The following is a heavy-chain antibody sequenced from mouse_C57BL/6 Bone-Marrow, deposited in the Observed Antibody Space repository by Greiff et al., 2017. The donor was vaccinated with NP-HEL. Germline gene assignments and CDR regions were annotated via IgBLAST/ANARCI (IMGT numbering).Heavy chain of an antibody. Sequence: QVQLQQSGPELVKPGASVKISCKASGYSFTSYYIHWVKQRPGQGLEWIGWIYPGSGNTKYNEKFKGKATLTADTSSSTAYMQLSSLTSEDSAVYYCAGGEWLLRTAYWGQGTLVTVSA. J-gene: IGHJ3*01. D-gene: IGHD2-3*01. CDR3: AGGEWLLRTAY. CDR2: IYPGSGNT. V-gene: IGHV1-66*01. CDR1: GYSFTSYY.